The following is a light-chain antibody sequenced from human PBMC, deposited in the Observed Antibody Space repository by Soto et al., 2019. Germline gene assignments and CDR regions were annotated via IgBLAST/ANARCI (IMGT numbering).Light chain of an antibody. CDR1: QGIGDA. CDR2: AAS. J-gene: IGKJ1*01. Sequence: DIQMSQSTSSLSASVGDRVTITCLASQGIGDALGWYQQKPGKAPKRLIYAASTLQSGVPSRFSGSGSGTEFTLTISSLQPDDFATYYCLQHNEFWWTFGQGTKVDIK. V-gene: IGKV1-17*01. CDR3: LQHNEFWWT.